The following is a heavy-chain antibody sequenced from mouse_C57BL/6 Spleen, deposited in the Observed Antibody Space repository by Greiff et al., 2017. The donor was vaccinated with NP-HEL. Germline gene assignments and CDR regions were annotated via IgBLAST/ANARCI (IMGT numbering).Heavy chain of an antibody. J-gene: IGHJ2*01. CDR3: AREGLGRYFDY. Sequence: QVQLKQSGPELVKPGASVKISCKASGYAFRSSWMNWVKQRPGTGLEWIGRIYPGDGDTNYNGKCKGKATLTADKSSSTAYMQLSSLTSEDSAVYFCAREGLGRYFDYWGQGTTLTVSS. V-gene: IGHV1-82*01. CDR1: GYAFRSSW. CDR2: IYPGDGDT. D-gene: IGHD4-1*01.